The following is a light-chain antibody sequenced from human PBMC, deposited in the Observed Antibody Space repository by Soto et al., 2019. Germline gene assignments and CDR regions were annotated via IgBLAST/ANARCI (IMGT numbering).Light chain of an antibody. J-gene: IGLJ2*01. Sequence: SVLTQPPSASGSPGQSVTISCTGTSRDVGGYNYVSWYQQFPGKAPKLMIYEVSKRPSGVPDRFSGSKSGNTASLTVSGLQAEDEGDYYCSSYGGSNNVLFGGGTKLTVL. CDR2: EVS. CDR1: SRDVGGYNY. V-gene: IGLV2-8*01. CDR3: SSYGGSNNVL.